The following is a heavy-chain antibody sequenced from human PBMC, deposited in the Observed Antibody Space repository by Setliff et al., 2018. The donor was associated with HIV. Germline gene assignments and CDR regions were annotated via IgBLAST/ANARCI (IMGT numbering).Heavy chain of an antibody. V-gene: IGHV4-61*02. Sequence: PSETLSLTCTVSGGSISSGSYYWSWIRQPAGKGLEWIGRIYTSGSTNYTPSLKSRVTISVDTSKNQFSLKLRSVTAADTAVYYCARAYSGSFDHWGQGTLVTVSS. CDR1: GGSISSGSYY. D-gene: IGHD1-26*01. CDR3: ARAYSGSFDH. J-gene: IGHJ4*02. CDR2: IYTSGST.